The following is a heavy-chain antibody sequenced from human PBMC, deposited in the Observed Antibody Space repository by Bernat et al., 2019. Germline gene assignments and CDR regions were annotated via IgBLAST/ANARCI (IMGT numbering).Heavy chain of an antibody. D-gene: IGHD2-15*01. V-gene: IGHV3-23*01. CDR2: ISGSADST. Sequence: EVQLLESGGGWVQPGGSLRLSCAGSGFTFSRYAMTWVRQAPGKGLEWVSGISGSADSTYYADSVKGRFSISRDNSKNTLYLQLNSLRAEDTAVYYCAKGGLVCSGASCSSHYFMDVWGKGTTVTVYS. CDR1: GFTFSRYA. CDR3: AKGGLVCSGASCSSHYFMDV. J-gene: IGHJ6*03.